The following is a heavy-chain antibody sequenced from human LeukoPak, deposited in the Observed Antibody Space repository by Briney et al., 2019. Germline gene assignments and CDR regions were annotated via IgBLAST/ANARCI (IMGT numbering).Heavy chain of an antibody. CDR2: IIPIFGTA. J-gene: IGHJ4*02. CDR3: TRGDSRDGYNPLDY. CDR1: GGTFSSYA. D-gene: IGHD5-24*01. Sequence: SVKVSCKASGGTFSSYAISWVRQAPGQGLEWMGGIIPIFGTANYAQKFQGRVTITTDESTSTAYMELSSLRSEDTAVYYCTRGDSRDGYNPLDYWGQGTLVTVSS. V-gene: IGHV1-69*05.